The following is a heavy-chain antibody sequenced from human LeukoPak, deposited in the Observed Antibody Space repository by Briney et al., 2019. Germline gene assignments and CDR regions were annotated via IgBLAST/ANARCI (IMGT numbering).Heavy chain of an antibody. J-gene: IGHJ4*02. CDR1: GGSISSYY. CDR3: ARGAHYFDY. CDR2: VFYIGST. Sequence: SETLSLTCTVSGGSISSYYWSWIRLPPGKGLEWIGYVFYIGSTDYNPSLKSRVTISVDTSKNQFSLKLSSVTAADTAVYYCARGAHYFDYWGQGTLVTVSS. V-gene: IGHV4-59*01.